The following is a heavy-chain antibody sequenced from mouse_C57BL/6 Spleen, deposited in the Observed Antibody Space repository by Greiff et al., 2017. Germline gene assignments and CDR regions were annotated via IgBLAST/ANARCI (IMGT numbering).Heavy chain of an antibody. CDR2: IDPSDSYT. V-gene: IGHV1-59*01. Sequence: VQLKQPGAELVRPGTSVKLSCKASGYTFTIYWMHWVKQRPGQGLEWIGVIDPSDSYTNYNQKFKRKATLTVDTSSSTAYMQLSSLTSEDSAVYYCAREYYGSTPWFAYWGQGTLVTVSA. D-gene: IGHD1-1*01. J-gene: IGHJ3*01. CDR1: GYTFTIYW. CDR3: AREYYGSTPWFAY.